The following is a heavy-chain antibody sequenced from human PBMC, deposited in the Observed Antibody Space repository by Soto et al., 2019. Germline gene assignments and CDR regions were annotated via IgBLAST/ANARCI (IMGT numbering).Heavy chain of an antibody. CDR2: IYSSGST. CDR3: ARRYCTNCVCSDNWFDP. Sequence: SETLSLTCTVSGGSISSGGYYWSWIRQHPGKGLEGIGYIYSSGSTYYNPSLKSLVTISVDTYKNQFSLKLSSVTAADTAVNYCARRYCTNCVCSDNWFDPWGQGTLVTVSS. V-gene: IGHV4-31*01. J-gene: IGHJ5*02. D-gene: IGHD2-8*01. CDR1: GGSISSGGYY.